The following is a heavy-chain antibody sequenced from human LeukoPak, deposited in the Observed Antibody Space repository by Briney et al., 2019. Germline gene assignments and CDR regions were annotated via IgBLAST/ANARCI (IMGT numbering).Heavy chain of an antibody. CDR2: INNDGSST. J-gene: IGHJ4*02. V-gene: IGHV3-74*01. D-gene: IGHD3/OR15-3a*01. CDR1: GFTFSSYW. Sequence: GGSLRLSCAASGFTFSSYWMHWVRQGPGKGLVWVSHINNDGSSTTYADSVKGRFTISRDNAKNAVYLQMDSLRVEDTAVYYCARDHSSEPNHSGLGDNWGQGTLVTVSS. CDR3: ARDHSSEPNHSGLGDN.